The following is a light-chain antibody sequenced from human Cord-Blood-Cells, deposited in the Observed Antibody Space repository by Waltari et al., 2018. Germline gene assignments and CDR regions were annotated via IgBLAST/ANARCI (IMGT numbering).Light chain of an antibody. V-gene: IGLV2-23*01. CDR1: SSDVGSYNL. J-gene: IGLJ3*02. Sequence: QSALTQPASVSGSPGQSITISCTGTSSDVGSYNLVSWYQQHPAKAPKLVIYEGSKRPSGVSNRFSGSNSGNTASLTIPGLQDEDEADYSCCSYAGSRVFGGGTKLTVL. CDR3: CSYAGSRV. CDR2: EGS.